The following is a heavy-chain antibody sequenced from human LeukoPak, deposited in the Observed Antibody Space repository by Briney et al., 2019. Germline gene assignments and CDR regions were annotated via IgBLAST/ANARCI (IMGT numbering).Heavy chain of an antibody. Sequence: GDSLKISCKGSGYSFNTFYIGWVRQTPETGLEWMGSIYPSDSETKYKPSFQGQITISVDKAITTAYLHLSNLKASDTGMYYCARLIYYGSGRTYFFDSWGQGTLVTVSP. CDR3: ARLIYYGSGRTYFFDS. CDR2: IYPSDSET. CDR1: GYSFNTFY. J-gene: IGHJ4*02. V-gene: IGHV5-51*01. D-gene: IGHD3-10*01.